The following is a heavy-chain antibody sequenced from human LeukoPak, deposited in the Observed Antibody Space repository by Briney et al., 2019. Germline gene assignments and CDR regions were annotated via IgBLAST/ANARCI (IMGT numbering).Heavy chain of an antibody. D-gene: IGHD6-19*01. CDR3: AREPSRDHSSGWYESDY. Sequence: SETLSLTCTVSGGSITNYYWSWIRQPPGKGLEWIGYIYYSGTTNYNPSLKSRVTISVDTSKNQFSLKLSSVTAADTAVYYCAREPSRDHSSGWYESDYWGQGTLVTVSS. CDR1: GGSITNYY. V-gene: IGHV4-59*12. CDR2: IYYSGTT. J-gene: IGHJ4*02.